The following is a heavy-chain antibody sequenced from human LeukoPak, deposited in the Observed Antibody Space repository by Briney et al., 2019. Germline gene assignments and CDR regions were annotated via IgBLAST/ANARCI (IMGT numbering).Heavy chain of an antibody. V-gene: IGHV1-2*02. Sequence: ASVKVSCKASGYILTGYYMHWVRQAPGQGLEGMGWIDPNNGHTNYVQKFQGRVTMTRDTSISTVYMDLSRLRFGDTALYYCATEVGAIPYWGQGTLVTVSS. J-gene: IGHJ4*02. CDR2: IDPNNGHT. CDR1: GYILTGYY. D-gene: IGHD2-21*01. CDR3: ATEVGAIPY.